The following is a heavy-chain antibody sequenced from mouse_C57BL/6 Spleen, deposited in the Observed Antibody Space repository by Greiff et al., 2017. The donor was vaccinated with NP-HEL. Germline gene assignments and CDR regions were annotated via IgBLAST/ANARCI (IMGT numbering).Heavy chain of an antibody. CDR3: APLITTVVAKGWYFDV. J-gene: IGHJ1*03. D-gene: IGHD1-1*01. V-gene: IGHV1-82*01. CDR1: GYAFSSSW. Sequence: QVQLQQSGPELVKPGASVKISCKASGYAFSSSWMNWVKQRPGKGLEWIGRIYPGDGDTNYNGKFKGKATLTADKSSSTAYMQLSSLTSEDSAVYFCAPLITTVVAKGWYFDVWGTGTTVTVSS. CDR2: IYPGDGDT.